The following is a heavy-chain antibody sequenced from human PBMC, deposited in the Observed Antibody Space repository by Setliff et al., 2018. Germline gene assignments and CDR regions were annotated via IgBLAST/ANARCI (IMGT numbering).Heavy chain of an antibody. CDR2: INHSGSG. D-gene: IGHD1-26*01. CDR3: ARDNTIVGATDY. J-gene: IGHJ4*02. CDR1: GGSFDTYY. V-gene: IGHV4-34*01. Sequence: SETLSLTCSVYGGSFDTYYWSWIRQPPGKGLEWFGEINHSGSGDYNPSFKSRVTISVDTSTNHFSLKLTSVTAADTAVYYCARDNTIVGATDYWGQGALVTVSS.